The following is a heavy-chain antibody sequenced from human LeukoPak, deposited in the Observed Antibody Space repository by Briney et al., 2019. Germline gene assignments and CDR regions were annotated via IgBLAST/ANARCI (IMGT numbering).Heavy chain of an antibody. Sequence: PGGSLRPSCAASGFTFSSYAMNWVRQAPGKGLEWVSAIGGGGGSPYYADSVKGRFTISRDNSKNTLYLQMNSLRAEDTAVYYCAKDTYYYGSGSYISWAQGTLVTISS. CDR3: AKDTYYYGSGSYIS. D-gene: IGHD3-10*01. CDR2: IGGGGGSP. J-gene: IGHJ5*01. V-gene: IGHV3-23*01. CDR1: GFTFSSYA.